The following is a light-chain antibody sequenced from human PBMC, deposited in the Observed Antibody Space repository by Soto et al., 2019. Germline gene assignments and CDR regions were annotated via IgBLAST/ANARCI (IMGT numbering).Light chain of an antibody. CDR1: QSISNS. J-gene: IGKJ2*01. Sequence: DIQMTQSLSSLSASVGDTVTITCRASQSISNSLSWYQQKPGKAPKFLIYVASTLQRGVPSRFSDSGSGTYFTLTISSLQPDDDATYYSQQTFSPPDTFGQGTKLEIK. CDR2: VAS. CDR3: QQTFSPPDT. V-gene: IGKV1-39*01.